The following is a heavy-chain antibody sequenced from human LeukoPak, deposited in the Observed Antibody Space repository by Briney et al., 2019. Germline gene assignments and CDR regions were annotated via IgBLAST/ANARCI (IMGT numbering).Heavy chain of an antibody. J-gene: IGHJ3*02. CDR3: ARGCGSGSYPALRKRQRFDI. CDR2: INHSGST. Sequence: SETLSLTCTVSGGSISSYYWSWIRQPPGKGLEWIGEINHSGSTNYNPSLKSRVTISVDTSKNQFSLKLSSVTAADTAVYYCARGCGSGSYPALRKRQRFDIWGQETMVTVSS. V-gene: IGHV4-34*01. CDR1: GGSISSYY. D-gene: IGHD3-10*01.